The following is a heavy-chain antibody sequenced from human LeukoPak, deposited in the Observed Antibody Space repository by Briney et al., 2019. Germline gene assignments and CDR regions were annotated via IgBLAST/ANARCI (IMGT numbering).Heavy chain of an antibody. V-gene: IGHV3-9*01. D-gene: IGHD1-14*01. Sequence: GRSLRLSCAASGFTFNDYAMHWVRQAPGKGLEWVSDISWNSGRIGYADSVKGRFTISRDNAKNSLYLQMSSLRAEDTALYYCAKALRTGSPYYIDVWGKGTTVTVSS. CDR2: ISWNSGRI. J-gene: IGHJ6*03. CDR1: GFTFNDYA. CDR3: AKALRTGSPYYIDV.